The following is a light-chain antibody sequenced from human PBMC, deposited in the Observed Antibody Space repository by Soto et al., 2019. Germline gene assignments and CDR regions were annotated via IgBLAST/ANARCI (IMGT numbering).Light chain of an antibody. Sequence: QSVLTQPPSASGSPGQSVTISCTGTSSDVGEYNYVSWYQQHPGKAPKLMIYEVNKRPSGVPDRFSGSKSGNTASLTVSGLQADDEADYYCSSYAGGSNVFGTGTKVTVL. CDR1: SSDVGEYNY. V-gene: IGLV2-8*01. CDR3: SSYAGGSNV. CDR2: EVN. J-gene: IGLJ1*01.